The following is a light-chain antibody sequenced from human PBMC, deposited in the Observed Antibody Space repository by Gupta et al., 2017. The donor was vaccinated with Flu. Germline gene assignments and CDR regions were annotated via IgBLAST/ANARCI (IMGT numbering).Light chain of an antibody. CDR3: GTWDSSLSAGV. Sequence: QSVLTQPPSVSAAPGQKVTIYCSGSSSNIGNNYVSWYQQLPGPAPNLLIFDNNKRPSGIPDRFSGSKSGTSATLGITVLQTGDEADYYCGTWDSSLSAGVFGGGTKLTVL. CDR2: DNN. CDR1: SSNIGNNY. J-gene: IGLJ3*02. V-gene: IGLV1-51*01.